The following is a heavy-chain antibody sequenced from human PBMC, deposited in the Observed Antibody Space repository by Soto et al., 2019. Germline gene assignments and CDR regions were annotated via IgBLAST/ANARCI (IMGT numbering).Heavy chain of an antibody. CDR2: IKKDVSRT. CDR1: GFSLGSYW. CDR3: ARDVSPGTSTLYLDACDI. V-gene: IGHV3-7*05. Sequence: EAQLVESGGGLVQPGGSLRLSCEASGFSLGSYWMTWVRQAPGKGLEWVDNIKKDVSRTSYLDSVRGRFTISRDNVGNSLSLQMDSLRAEDTGLYFCARDVSPGTSTLYLDACDIWGQGTMVTVSS. D-gene: IGHD2-8*01. J-gene: IGHJ3*02.